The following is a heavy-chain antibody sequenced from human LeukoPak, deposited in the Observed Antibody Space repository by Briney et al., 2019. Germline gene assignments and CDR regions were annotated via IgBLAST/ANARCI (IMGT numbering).Heavy chain of an antibody. CDR2: IYYSGST. CDR3: ARRRGSYYGY. J-gene: IGHJ4*02. Sequence: SETLSLTCTVSGGSISSYYWSWIRQPPGKGLEWIGYIYYSGSTNYNPSLKSRVTISVDTSKNQFSLKLSSVTAADTAVYYCARRRGSYYGYWGQGTLVTVSS. D-gene: IGHD1-26*01. V-gene: IGHV4-59*01. CDR1: GGSISSYY.